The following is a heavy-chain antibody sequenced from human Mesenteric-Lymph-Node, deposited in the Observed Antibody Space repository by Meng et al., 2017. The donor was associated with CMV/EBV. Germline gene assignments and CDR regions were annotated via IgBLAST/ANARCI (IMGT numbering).Heavy chain of an antibody. CDR1: GYSISSGYY. J-gene: IGHJ4*02. D-gene: IGHD1-26*01. Sequence: SETLSLTCIVSGYSISSGYYWGWIRQPPGKGLEWIGSIYYSGSTYYNPSLKSRVTISVDTSKNQFSLKLSSVTAADTAVYYCARDSIVGAFCDYWGQGTLVTVSS. V-gene: IGHV4-38-2*02. CDR2: IYYSGST. CDR3: ARDSIVGAFCDY.